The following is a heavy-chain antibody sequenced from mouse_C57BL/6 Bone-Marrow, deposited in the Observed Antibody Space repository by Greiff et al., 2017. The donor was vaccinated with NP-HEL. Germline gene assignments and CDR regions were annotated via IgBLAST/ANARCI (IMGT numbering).Heavy chain of an antibody. CDR3: ARSIYYDYADDPFYAMGY. J-gene: IGHJ4*01. Sequence: EVHLVESGGGLVQPGGSLSLSCAASGFTFTDYYMSWVRQPPGKALEWLVFIRNKANGYTTEYSASVKGRFTISRDNSQSILYLQMNALRAEDSATYYCARSIYYDYADDPFYAMGYWGQGTSVTVSS. V-gene: IGHV7-3*01. CDR1: GFTFTDYY. D-gene: IGHD2-4*01. CDR2: IRNKANGYTT.